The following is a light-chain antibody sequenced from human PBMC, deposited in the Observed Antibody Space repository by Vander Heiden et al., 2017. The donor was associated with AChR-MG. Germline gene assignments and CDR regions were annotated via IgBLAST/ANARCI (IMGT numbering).Light chain of an antibody. CDR1: SPNIGGST. Sequence: HSVLTPPPSASGAPGQRVTISCSGRSPNIGGSTVNWYQKLPGTAPKLRIYSNNQRPSGVPDRFSGSKSGTSASLAISGLQSEDETDYYCATWDDSLNGWVFGGGTKLTVL. V-gene: IGLV1-44*01. CDR3: ATWDDSLNGWV. CDR2: SNN. J-gene: IGLJ3*02.